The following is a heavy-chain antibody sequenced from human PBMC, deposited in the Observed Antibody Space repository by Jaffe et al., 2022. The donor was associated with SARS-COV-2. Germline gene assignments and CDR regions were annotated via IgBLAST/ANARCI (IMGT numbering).Heavy chain of an antibody. V-gene: IGHV4-61*02. CDR3: ARTPVPGPAAMLYYYYGMDV. D-gene: IGHD2-2*01. CDR1: GGSISSGSYY. Sequence: QVQLQESGPGLVKPSQTLSLTCTVSGGSISSGSYYWSWIRQPAGKGLEWIGRIYTSGSTNYNPSLKSRVTISVDTSKNQFSLKLSSVTAADTAVYYCARTPVPGPAAMLYYYYGMDVWGQGTTVTVSS. CDR2: IYTSGST. J-gene: IGHJ6*02.